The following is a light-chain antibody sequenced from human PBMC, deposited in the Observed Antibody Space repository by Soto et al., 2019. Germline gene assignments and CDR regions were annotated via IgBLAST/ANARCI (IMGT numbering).Light chain of an antibody. CDR3: CSYADTYSSFG. CDR2: DVS. CDR1: SSDVGGYNY. J-gene: IGLJ1*01. V-gene: IGLV2-11*01. Sequence: QSALTQPGSVSGSPGQSVTISCTGTSSDVGGYNYVSWYQEHPGRAPKLMIYDVSIRPSGVPGRFSGSKSGNTASLTISGLLAEDEGDYYCCSYADTYSSFGFGSGTKV.